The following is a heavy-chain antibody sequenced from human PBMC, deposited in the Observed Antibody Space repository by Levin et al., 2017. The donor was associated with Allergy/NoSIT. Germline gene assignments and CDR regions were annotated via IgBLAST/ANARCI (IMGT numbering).Heavy chain of an antibody. CDR1: GGSFTDYY. CDR2: INHSGST. Sequence: PSETLSLTCAVYGGSFTDYYWSWIRQPPGKGLEWIGEINHSGSTNYSPSLKSRITISVDTSKNQFSLKLSSVTAADTAVYYCARGAVHNWFDPWGQGTLVTVSS. J-gene: IGHJ5*02. V-gene: IGHV4-34*01. CDR3: ARGAVHNWFDP.